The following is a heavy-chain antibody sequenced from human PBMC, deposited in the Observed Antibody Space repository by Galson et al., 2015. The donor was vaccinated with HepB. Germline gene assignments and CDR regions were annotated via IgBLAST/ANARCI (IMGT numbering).Heavy chain of an antibody. CDR3: ASQSVADNNWFDP. V-gene: IGHV1-69*06. CDR2: IIPIFGTA. J-gene: IGHJ5*02. D-gene: IGHD6-19*01. Sequence: SVKVSCKASGGTFSSYAISWVRQAPGQGLEWMGGIIPIFGTANYAQKFQGRVTITADKSTSTAYMELSSLRSEDTAVYYCASQSVADNNWFDPWGQGTLVTVSS. CDR1: GGTFSSYA.